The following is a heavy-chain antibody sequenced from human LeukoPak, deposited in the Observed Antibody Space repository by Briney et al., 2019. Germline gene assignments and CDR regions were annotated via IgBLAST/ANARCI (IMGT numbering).Heavy chain of an antibody. CDR1: GYTFTSYY. J-gene: IGHJ4*02. D-gene: IGHD3-9*01. V-gene: IGHV1-46*01. Sequence: ASVKVSCKASGYTFTSYYMHWVRQAPGQGLEWMGIINPSGGSTSHAQKFQGRVTMTRDTSTSTVYMELSSLRSEDTAVYYCARDYKGLRYFDWLLYEGYFDYWGQGTLVTVSS. CDR3: ARDYKGLRYFDWLLYEGYFDY. CDR2: INPSGGST.